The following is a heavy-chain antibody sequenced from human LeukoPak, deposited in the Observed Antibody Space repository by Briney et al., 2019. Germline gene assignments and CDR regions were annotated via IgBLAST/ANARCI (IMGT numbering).Heavy chain of an antibody. D-gene: IGHD3-10*01. CDR3: ARAPVYSASGSYYYLDY. J-gene: IGHJ4*02. CDR2: IYYSGST. CDR1: GVSVSSGSYY. V-gene: IGHV4-61*01. Sequence: SETLSLTCTVSGVSVSSGSYYWSWIRQPPGKGLEWIGYIYYSGSTNYNPSLKSRVTISVDTSKSQFSLKLYSVTAADTAVYYCARAPVYSASGSYYYLDYWGQGILVSVSS.